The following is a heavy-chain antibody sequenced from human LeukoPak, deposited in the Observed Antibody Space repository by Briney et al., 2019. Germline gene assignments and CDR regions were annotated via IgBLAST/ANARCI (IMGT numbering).Heavy chain of an antibody. D-gene: IGHD3-3*01. CDR2: INQDGSEK. V-gene: IGHV3-7*01. CDR3: AKDLVYYDFWSGLRGHYYYYYGMDV. CDR1: GVTLSTYW. J-gene: IGHJ6*02. Sequence: GGSLRLSCAASGVTLSTYWMSWVRQAPGRGLEWVAIINQDGSEKYYADSVKGRFTITRDNSKNTLYLQMNSLRAEATAVYYCAKDLVYYDFWSGLRGHYYYYYGMDVWGQGTMVTVSS.